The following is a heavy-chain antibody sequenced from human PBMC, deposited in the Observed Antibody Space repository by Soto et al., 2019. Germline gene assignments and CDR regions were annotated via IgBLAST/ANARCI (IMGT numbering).Heavy chain of an antibody. D-gene: IGHD3-3*01. CDR3: ANAKEHDFWSALLDY. V-gene: IGHV3-23*01. CDR2: ISGSGGST. J-gene: IGHJ4*02. CDR1: GFTFSSYA. Sequence: GGSLRLSCAASGFTFSSYAMSWVRQAPGKGLEWVSAISGSGGSTYYADSVKGRFTISRDNSKNTLYLQMNSLRAEDTAVYYCANAKEHDFWSALLDYWGQGTLVTVSS.